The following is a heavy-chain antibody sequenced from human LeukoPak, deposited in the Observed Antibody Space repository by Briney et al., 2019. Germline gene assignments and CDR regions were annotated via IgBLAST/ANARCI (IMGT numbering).Heavy chain of an antibody. J-gene: IGHJ3*02. CDR2: IYYSGST. CDR3: AKVRGYPGDAFDI. CDR1: GGSISSYY. D-gene: IGHD5-12*01. V-gene: IGHV4-59*01. Sequence: SETLSLTCTVSGGSISSYYWSWIRQPPGKGLEWIGYIYYSGSTNYNPSLKSRVTISVDTSNNQFSLRLSSVTAADTAVYYCAKVRGYPGDAFDIWGQGTMVTVS.